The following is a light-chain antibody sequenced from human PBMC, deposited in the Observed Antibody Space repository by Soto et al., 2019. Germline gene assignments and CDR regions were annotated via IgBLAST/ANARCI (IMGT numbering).Light chain of an antibody. CDR2: LNSDGIH. V-gene: IGLV4-69*01. Sequence: QPVLTQSPSASASLGASVKLTCTLSRGHSAYAIAWHQQQPEKGPRYLMKLNSDGIHSKGDGIPDRFSGSSSGAERYLTISSLQSEDEADYYCQTWGTGIKVFGGGTKLTVL. CDR3: QTWGTGIKV. CDR1: RGHSAYA. J-gene: IGLJ3*02.